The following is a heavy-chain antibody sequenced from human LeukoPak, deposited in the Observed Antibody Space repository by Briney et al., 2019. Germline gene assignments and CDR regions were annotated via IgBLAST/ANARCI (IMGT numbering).Heavy chain of an antibody. CDR2: IYYSGST. Sequence: ASETLSLTCTVSGGSISSYYWSWIRQPPGKGLEWIGYIYYSGSTNYNPSLKSRVTISVDTSKNQFSLKLSSVTAADTAVYYCARLGSGSYYPFNYWGQGTLVTVSS. D-gene: IGHD1-26*01. CDR3: ARLGSGSYYPFNY. J-gene: IGHJ4*02. V-gene: IGHV4-59*08. CDR1: GGSISSYY.